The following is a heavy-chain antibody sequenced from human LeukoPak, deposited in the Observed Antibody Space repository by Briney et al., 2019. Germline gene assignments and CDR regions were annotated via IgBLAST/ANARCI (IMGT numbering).Heavy chain of an antibody. CDR1: GYSFTSQD. CDR3: TLYNY. J-gene: IGHJ4*02. Sequence: GASVKVSCKTSGYSFTSQDMHWVRQAPGQSLEWMGCIIPGNGDTKYSQEFQGRVTITRDTSATTAYMELSSLRSDDMAVYYCTLYNYWGQGTLVTVSS. CDR2: IIPGNGDT. D-gene: IGHD2-2*02. V-gene: IGHV1-3*03.